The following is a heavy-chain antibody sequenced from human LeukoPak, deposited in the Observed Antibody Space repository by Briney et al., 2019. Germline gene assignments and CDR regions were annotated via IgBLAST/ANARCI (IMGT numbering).Heavy chain of an antibody. V-gene: IGHV4-39*02. CDR2: NYASGST. Sequence: PSGTLSLTCTVSGGSISSSSYYWGWLRPPPGQGLEWIRSNYASGSTDYNPSLKSQVTISVDTSKNHFSLELTSVTAGDTDVYYCASTDCGSWPLGYWGQGTLVTVSS. CDR3: ASTDCGSWPLGY. CDR1: GGSISSSSYY. J-gene: IGHJ4*02. D-gene: IGHD6-13*01.